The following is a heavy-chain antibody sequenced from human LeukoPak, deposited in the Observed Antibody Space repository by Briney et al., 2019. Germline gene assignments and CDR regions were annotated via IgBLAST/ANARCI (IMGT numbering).Heavy chain of an antibody. J-gene: IGHJ4*02. CDR3: AKVAGSSGYYPEF. CDR1: GFTFTSYA. CDR2: ISADGRST. D-gene: IGHD3-22*01. V-gene: IGHV3-23*01. Sequence: GGSLRLYCVASGFTFTSYAMSWVRQAPGKGLEWVSAISADGRSTYHADSVKGRFTISRDISKKSLYLQMNSLRAEDTAVYYCAKVAGSSGYYPEFWGQGTLVTVSS.